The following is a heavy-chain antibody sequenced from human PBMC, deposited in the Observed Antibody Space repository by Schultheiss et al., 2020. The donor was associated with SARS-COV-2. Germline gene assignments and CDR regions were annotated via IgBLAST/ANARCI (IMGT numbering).Heavy chain of an antibody. D-gene: IGHD6-13*01. CDR1: GFTFSSYS. Sequence: GESLKISCAASGFTFSSYSMNWVRQAPGKGPEWVSGISESGASTYYVDSVKGRFTISRDNAKNSLYLQMNSLRAEDTAVYYCAREGGVIAAAGIDYWGQGTLVTVSS. CDR2: ISESGAST. CDR3: AREGGVIAAAGIDY. V-gene: IGHV3-21*01. J-gene: IGHJ4*02.